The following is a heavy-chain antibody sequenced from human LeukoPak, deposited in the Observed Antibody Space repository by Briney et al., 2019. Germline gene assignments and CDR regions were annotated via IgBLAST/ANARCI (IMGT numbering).Heavy chain of an antibody. V-gene: IGHV1-24*01. D-gene: IGHD6-6*01. J-gene: IGHJ2*01. CDR3: ARDRIARPGKDFDL. Sequence: ASVKVSCKVSGYTLTELSMHWVRQAPGKGLEWMGGFDPEDGETIYAQKFQGRVTMTEDTSTDTAYMELSSLRSDDTAVYYCARDRIARPGKDFDLWGRGTLVTVSS. CDR1: GYTLTELS. CDR2: FDPEDGET.